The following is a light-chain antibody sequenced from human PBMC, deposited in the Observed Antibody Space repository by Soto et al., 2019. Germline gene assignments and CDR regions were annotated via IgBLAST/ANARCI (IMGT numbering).Light chain of an antibody. CDR2: GAS. V-gene: IGKV3-20*01. J-gene: IGKJ3*01. CDR3: QQYAISPFT. CDR1: QSISNSR. Sequence: EIVLTQSPGTLSLSTGERATLSCRASQSISNSRLSWYKQKPGQAPRLLIYGASSRATGIPDRFSGSGSGTDFTLTVSRLEPEDFAVYYCQQYAISPFTFGPGTKVDIK.